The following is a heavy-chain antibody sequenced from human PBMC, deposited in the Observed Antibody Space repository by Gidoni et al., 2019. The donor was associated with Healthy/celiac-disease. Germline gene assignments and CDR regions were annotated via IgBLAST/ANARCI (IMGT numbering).Heavy chain of an antibody. J-gene: IGHJ4*02. CDR1: GFTFSSYW. CDR3: ARLSSGWYYFDY. CDR2: IKQDGSEK. D-gene: IGHD6-19*01. Sequence: EVQLVESGVGFVQPGGSLRLSCSASGFTFSSYWMSWVRQAPGKGLEWVANIKQDGSEKYYVDSVKGRFTISRDNAKNSLYLKMNSLRAEDTAVYYCARLSSGWYYFDYWGQGTLVTVSS. V-gene: IGHV3-7*03.